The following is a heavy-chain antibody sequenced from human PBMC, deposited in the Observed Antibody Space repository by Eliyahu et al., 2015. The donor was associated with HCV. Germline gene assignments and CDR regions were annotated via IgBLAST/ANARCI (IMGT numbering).Heavy chain of an antibody. CDR2: IWYDGSNK. V-gene: IGHV3-33*01. D-gene: IGHD3-16*01. CDR3: ARETSAYDYVWGSLGY. CDR1: GFTFSSYG. Sequence: QVQLVESGGGVVQPGRSLRLSCXASGFTFSSYGMHWVRQAPGKGXEXVAVIWYDGSNKYYADSVKGRFTISRDNSKNTLYLQMNSLRAEDTAVYYCARETSAYDYVWGSLGYWGQGTLVTVSS. J-gene: IGHJ4*02.